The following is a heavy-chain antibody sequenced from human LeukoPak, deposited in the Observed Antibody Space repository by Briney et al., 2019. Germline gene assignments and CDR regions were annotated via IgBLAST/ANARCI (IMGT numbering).Heavy chain of an antibody. J-gene: IGHJ4*02. CDR3: ARLSRYCSSTSCPPPDFDY. Sequence: GESLKISCKGSGYSFSDYWIAWVRQMPGEGLEWMGIIYPGDSDTRYSPSFQGQVTISADKSISTAYLQWSSLKASDTAMYYCARLSRYCSSTSCPPPDFDYWGQGTLVTVSS. CDR1: GYSFSDYW. CDR2: IYPGDSDT. D-gene: IGHD2-2*01. V-gene: IGHV5-51*01.